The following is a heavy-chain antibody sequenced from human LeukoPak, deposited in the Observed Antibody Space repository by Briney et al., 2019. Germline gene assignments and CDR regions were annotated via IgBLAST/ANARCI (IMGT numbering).Heavy chain of an antibody. CDR2: ISHDGQFK. V-gene: IGHV3-30*18. Sequence: GGSLRLSCAASGFSFSSYGLPWVRQAPGKGLEWVAVISHDGQFKYYADSVRGRFTVSRDNSNNTLYLQMAGLRPEDTAVYYCAKGPTPIHYYYGMDVWGQGTTVAVSS. J-gene: IGHJ6*02. CDR1: GFSFSSYG. CDR3: AKGPTPIHYYYGMDV.